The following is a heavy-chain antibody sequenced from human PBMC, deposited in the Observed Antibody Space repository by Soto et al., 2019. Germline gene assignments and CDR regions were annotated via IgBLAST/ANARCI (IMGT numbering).Heavy chain of an antibody. Sequence: QVQLQQWGAGLLKPSETLSLTCAGYSGSFSGYYWSWIRQPPGKGLEWIGELYQGLSIIYNPSLESRVTISGDSSKNQFSLKLRSVTAADTAVYYCARHGGYYFDYWGQGTLVTVSS. CDR3: ARHGGYYFDY. CDR2: LYQGLSI. V-gene: IGHV4-34*01. CDR1: SGSFSGYY. J-gene: IGHJ4*02. D-gene: IGHD3-16*01.